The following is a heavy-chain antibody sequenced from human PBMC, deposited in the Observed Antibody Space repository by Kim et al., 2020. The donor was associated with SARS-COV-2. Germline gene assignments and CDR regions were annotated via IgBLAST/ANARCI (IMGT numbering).Heavy chain of an antibody. CDR2: ISDSGSST. D-gene: IGHD3-10*01. V-gene: IGHV3-23*01. CDR3: AKRTGYHGSGYMDV. CDR1: GFTFSSYG. Sequence: GGSLRLSCVGSGFTFSSYGMNWVGQAPGKGLEWVSAISDSGSSTFDADSVKGRFIISRDNSRNTLYLQMNSLRAEDTAVYYCAKRTGYHGSGYMDVWGQGTTVTVSS. J-gene: IGHJ6*02.